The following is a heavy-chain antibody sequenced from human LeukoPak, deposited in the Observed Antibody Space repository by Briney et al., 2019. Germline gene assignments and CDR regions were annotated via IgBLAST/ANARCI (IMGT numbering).Heavy chain of an antibody. CDR2: IYYSGST. Sequence: SETLSLTCTVSGGSISSSSYYWGWIRQPPGKGLEWIGSIYYSGSTYYNPSLKSRVTISVDTSKNQFSLKLSSVTAADTAVYYCARDVYYMDGWGKGTTVTISS. V-gene: IGHV4-39*07. CDR1: GGSISSSSYY. J-gene: IGHJ6*03. CDR3: ARDVYYMDG.